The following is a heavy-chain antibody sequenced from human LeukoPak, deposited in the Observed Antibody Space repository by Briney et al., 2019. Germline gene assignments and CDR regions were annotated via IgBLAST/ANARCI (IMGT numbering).Heavy chain of an antibody. CDR1: GGTFSSYA. V-gene: IGHV1-69*05. D-gene: IGHD3-22*01. CDR3: ARDKVGDYYDSSGYSGMAYWFDP. J-gene: IGHJ5*02. Sequence: GASVKVSCKASGGTFSSYAISWVRQAPGQGLEWMGGIIPIFGTANYAQKFQGRVTITTDESTSTAYMELSSLRSEDTAVYYCARDKVGDYYDSSGYSGMAYWFDPWGQGTLVTVSS. CDR2: IIPIFGTA.